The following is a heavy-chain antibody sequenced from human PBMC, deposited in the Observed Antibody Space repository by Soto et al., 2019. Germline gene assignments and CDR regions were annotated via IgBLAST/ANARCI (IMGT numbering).Heavy chain of an antibody. CDR2: ISSKGSTI. CDR1: GFTFSDFY. Sequence: QVQLVESGGGLVKPGGSLRLSCAGSGFTFSDFYMSWIRQAPGKGLEWLSYISSKGSTIYYADSVKGRFTISRDNAKNSLYLQMNSLRAEDTAVYYCARDHYINNGRGSFDPWGQGTLVTVSS. D-gene: IGHD3-10*01. J-gene: IGHJ5*02. V-gene: IGHV3-11*01. CDR3: ARDHYINNGRGSFDP.